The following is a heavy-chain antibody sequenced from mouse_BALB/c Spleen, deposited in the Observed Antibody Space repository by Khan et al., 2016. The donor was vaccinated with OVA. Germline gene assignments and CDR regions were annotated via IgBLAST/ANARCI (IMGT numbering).Heavy chain of an antibody. Sequence: QIQLVQSGPELKKPGETVKISCKASGYTFTNYGMNWVKQAPGKGLKWMGWINTYTGEPTYADDFKGRFAFSLETSASTAYLQISHLKDEDMATFFCARTYYSYDRYFDVWGAGTTVTVSS. V-gene: IGHV9-1*02. CDR2: INTYTGEP. CDR1: GYTFTNYG. J-gene: IGHJ1*01. CDR3: ARTYYSYDRYFDV. D-gene: IGHD2-14*01.